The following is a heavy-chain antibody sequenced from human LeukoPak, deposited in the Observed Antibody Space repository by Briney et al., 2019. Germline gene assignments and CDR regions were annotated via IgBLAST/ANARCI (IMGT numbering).Heavy chain of an antibody. CDR3: AKNYDILTGLSPFDY. CDR1: GFTFNSYG. V-gene: IGHV3-33*06. CDR2: IWYDGSNK. Sequence: GGSLRLSCAASGFTFNSYGMHWVRQAPGKGLEWVAVIWYDGSNKYYADSVKGRFTISRDNSKNTLYLQMNSLRAEDTAVYYCAKNYDILTGLSPFDYWGQGTLVTVSS. J-gene: IGHJ4*02. D-gene: IGHD3-9*01.